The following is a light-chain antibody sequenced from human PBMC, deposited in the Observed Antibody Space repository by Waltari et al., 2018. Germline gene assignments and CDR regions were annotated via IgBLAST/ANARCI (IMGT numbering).Light chain of an antibody. J-gene: IGLJ2*01. Sequence: QSALTQPASVSGSPGQSITISCTGTSSDVGGFNYFSWYQQHPGKAPKLMIYEITNRPSGVSNRFSGSKSGNTASLTISGLQAKDEADYYCSSYTSSSAFVVFGGGTKLTVL. CDR3: SSYTSSSAFVV. CDR2: EIT. CDR1: SSDVGGFNY. V-gene: IGLV2-14*01.